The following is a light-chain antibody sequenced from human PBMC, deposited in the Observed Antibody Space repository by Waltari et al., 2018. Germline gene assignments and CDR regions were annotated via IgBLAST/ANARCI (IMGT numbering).Light chain of an antibody. J-gene: IGKJ1*01. CDR1: QSVSRT. V-gene: IGKV3-20*01. Sequence: TLSCRASQSVSRTLAWYQQKPGQAPRLLIYGASSRATGIPDRFSGSGSGTDFSLTISRLEPEDFAVYYCQHYVRLPATFGQGTKVEIK. CDR3: QHYVRLPAT. CDR2: GAS.